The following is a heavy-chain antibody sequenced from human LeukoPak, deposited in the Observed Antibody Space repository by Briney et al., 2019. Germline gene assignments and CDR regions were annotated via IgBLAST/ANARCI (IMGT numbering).Heavy chain of an antibody. CDR2: IYYSGST. V-gene: IGHV4-59*08. CDR1: GGSISSYY. J-gene: IGHJ4*02. D-gene: IGHD3-9*01. Sequence: PSETLSLTCTVSGGSISSYYWSWIRQPPGKGLEWIGYIYYSGSTNYNPSLKSRVTISVDTSKNQFSLKLSSVTAADTAVYYCARRRPILTGAYFDYWGQGTLVTVSS. CDR3: ARRRPILTGAYFDY.